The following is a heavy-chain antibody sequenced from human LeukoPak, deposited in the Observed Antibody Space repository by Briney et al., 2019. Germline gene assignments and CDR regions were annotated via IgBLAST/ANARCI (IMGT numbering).Heavy chain of an antibody. Sequence: GGSLRLSCAASGFTFSSYSMSWVRQAPGKGLEWVSAISGSGGSTYYADSVKGRFTTSRDNSKNTLYLQMNSLRAEATAAYYCATDLGNGHSSGSYAFDYWGQGTLVTVSS. CDR2: ISGSGGST. D-gene: IGHD6-19*01. V-gene: IGHV3-23*01. J-gene: IGHJ4*02. CDR3: ATDLGNGHSSGSYAFDY. CDR1: GFTFSSYS.